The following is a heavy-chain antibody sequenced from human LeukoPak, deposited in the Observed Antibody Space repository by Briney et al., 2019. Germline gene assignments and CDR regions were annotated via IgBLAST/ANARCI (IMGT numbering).Heavy chain of an antibody. CDR2: INQDGSEK. J-gene: IGHJ4*02. CDR3: ARDKIVGASYFDY. D-gene: IGHD1-26*01. Sequence: GALRLSCAASGFTFRTDWMSWARQAPGKGLERVANINQDGSEKYYGGSVKGRFNISRDNAKNSLYLQMNSLRVEDTAVYYCARDKIVGASYFDYWGQGTLATVSS. V-gene: IGHV3-7*01. CDR1: GFTFRTDW.